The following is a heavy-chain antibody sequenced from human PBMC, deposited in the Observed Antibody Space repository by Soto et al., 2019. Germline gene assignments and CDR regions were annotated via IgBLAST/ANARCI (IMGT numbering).Heavy chain of an antibody. CDR3: AKDPGLLHCSGGSCMEGLNWFDP. J-gene: IGHJ5*02. D-gene: IGHD2-15*01. Sequence: GGSLRLSCAASGFTFSSYGMHWVRQAPGKGLEWVAVISYDGSNKYYADSVKGRFTISRDNSKNTLYLQMNSLRAEDTAVYYCAKDPGLLHCSGGSCMEGLNWFDPWGQGTLVTVSS. CDR2: ISYDGSNK. V-gene: IGHV3-30*18. CDR1: GFTFSSYG.